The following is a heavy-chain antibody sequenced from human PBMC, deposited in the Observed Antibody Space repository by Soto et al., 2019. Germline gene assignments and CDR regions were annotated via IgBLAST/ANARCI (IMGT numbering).Heavy chain of an antibody. V-gene: IGHV6-1*01. CDR1: GDSVSSNSVV. CDR2: TYYRSKWYN. Sequence: SQTLSLTCVISGDSVSSNSVVWNWIRQSPSRGLEWLGRTYYRSKWYNDYAESVKSRITINPDTSKNQFSLHLNSVTPEDTAVYYCVRLIGNSWLDFWGQGTLVTVSS. D-gene: IGHD1-26*01. J-gene: IGHJ5*01. CDR3: VRLIGNSWLDF.